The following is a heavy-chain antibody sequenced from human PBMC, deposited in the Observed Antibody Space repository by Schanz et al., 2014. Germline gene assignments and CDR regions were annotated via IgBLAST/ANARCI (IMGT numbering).Heavy chain of an antibody. V-gene: IGHV3-11*04. CDR3: ARDRGYCSGGSCLTFDY. J-gene: IGHJ4*02. Sequence: VHLVESGGGLVKPGGSLRLSCAASGFTFSDYYMSWIRQAPGKGLEWVSSISHSGGSKYYADSVKGRFTISRDNSENTLYLQMNSLRAEDTALYYCARDRGYCSGGSCLTFDYWGQGTQVTVSS. D-gene: IGHD2-15*01. CDR2: ISHSGGSK. CDR1: GFTFSDYY.